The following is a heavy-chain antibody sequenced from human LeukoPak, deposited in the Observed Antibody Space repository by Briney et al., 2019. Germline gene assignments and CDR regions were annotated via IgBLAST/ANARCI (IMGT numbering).Heavy chain of an antibody. Sequence: SETLSLTCTVSGDSISSSSHYWGWIRQPPGKGLEWIGSMYYSGGTYYNPSLKSRVTISIDTSKNQFSLKLNSVTAADTAVYYCARLVRYCSSNSCYPFDYWGQGTLVTVSS. CDR3: ARLVRYCSSNSCYPFDY. J-gene: IGHJ4*02. V-gene: IGHV4-39*01. CDR1: GDSISSSSHY. D-gene: IGHD2-2*01. CDR2: MYYSGGT.